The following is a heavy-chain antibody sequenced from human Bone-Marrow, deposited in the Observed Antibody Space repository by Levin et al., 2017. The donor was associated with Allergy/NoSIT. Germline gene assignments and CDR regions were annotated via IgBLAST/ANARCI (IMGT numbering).Heavy chain of an antibody. J-gene: IGHJ3*01. CDR2: ISSGSSYI. V-gene: IGHV3-21*06. D-gene: IGHD2-15*01. CDR1: GFSFSDYN. Sequence: GESLKISCVGSGFSFSDYNMNWVRQAPGKGLEWVASISSGSSYIFYADSLKGRFTISRDNAKNSLFLQMNGLTVDDAGVYFCASPREFCVSTTACYIALDLWGQGTTVTVSS. CDR3: ASPREFCVSTTACYIALDL.